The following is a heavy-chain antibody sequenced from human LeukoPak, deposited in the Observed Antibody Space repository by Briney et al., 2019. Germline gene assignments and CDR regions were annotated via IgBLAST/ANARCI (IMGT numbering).Heavy chain of an antibody. CDR1: GGSISSGGYY. CDR3: ARVRAYCGGDCYYLDY. D-gene: IGHD2-21*01. Sequence: SETLSLTCTVSGGSISSGGYYWSWIRQHPGKGLEWIGYIYYSGSTYYNPSLKSRVTISVGTSKNQFSLKLSSVTAADTAVYYCARVRAYCGGDCYYLDYWGQGTLVTVSS. J-gene: IGHJ4*02. V-gene: IGHV4-31*03. CDR2: IYYSGST.